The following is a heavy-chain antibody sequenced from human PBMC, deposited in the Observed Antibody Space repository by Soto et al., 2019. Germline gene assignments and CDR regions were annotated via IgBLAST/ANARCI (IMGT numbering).Heavy chain of an antibody. J-gene: IGHJ5*02. CDR3: VKGLWFGELQLNH. V-gene: IGHV3-64D*06. CDR2: ISSNGGST. Sequence: EVQLVESGGGLVQPGGSLRLSCSASGFTFSSYAMHWVRQAPGKGLEYVSAISSNGGSTYYADSVKGRFTISRDNSKNTFYLQMSSLRAEDTAVYYWVKGLWFGELQLNHLGPGTPVTVSS. CDR1: GFTFSSYA. D-gene: IGHD3-10*01.